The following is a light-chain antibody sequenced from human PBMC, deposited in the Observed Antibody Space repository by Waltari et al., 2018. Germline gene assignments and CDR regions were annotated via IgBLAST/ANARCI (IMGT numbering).Light chain of an antibody. CDR2: GAS. V-gene: IGKV3-15*01. CDR3: QQYNNWPPWT. CDR1: QSVSIN. Sequence: EIVMAQSPATLSVSPGERATLSCRASQSVSINLAWYQQKPGQAPRLLIQGASTRATGIPARFSGSWSGTEFTLTISSLQSEDSAVYYCQQYNNWPPWTFGQGTKVEI. J-gene: IGKJ1*01.